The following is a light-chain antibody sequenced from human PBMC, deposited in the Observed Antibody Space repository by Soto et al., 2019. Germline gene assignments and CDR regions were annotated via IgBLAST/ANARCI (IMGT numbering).Light chain of an antibody. CDR1: QSVLYNSNNKNY. CDR2: WAS. V-gene: IGKV4-1*01. Sequence: DIVMTQSPDSLAVSLGERATINCKSSQSVLYNSNNKNYLAWYQQRPGQPPKLLIYWASTRESGVPDRFSGSGSGTDFTLTITSLQAEDLAVYYCQQYESTPPTFGHGTKLEIK. J-gene: IGKJ2*01. CDR3: QQYESTPPT.